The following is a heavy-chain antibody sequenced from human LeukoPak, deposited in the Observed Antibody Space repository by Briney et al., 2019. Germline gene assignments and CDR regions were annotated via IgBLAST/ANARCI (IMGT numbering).Heavy chain of an antibody. CDR2: ISAYNGNT. J-gene: IGHJ5*02. CDR1: GYTFTSYG. Sequence: VASVKVSCKASGYTFTSYGISWVRQAPGQGLEWMGWISAYNGNTNYAQKLQGRVTMTTDTSTSTAYMELRSLRSDDTAVYYCAREPEMATKRGNWFDPWGQGTLVTVSS. V-gene: IGHV1-18*01. CDR3: AREPEMATKRGNWFDP. D-gene: IGHD5-24*01.